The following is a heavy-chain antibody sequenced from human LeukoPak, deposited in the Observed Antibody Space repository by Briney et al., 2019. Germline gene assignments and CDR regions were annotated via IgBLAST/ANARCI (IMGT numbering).Heavy chain of an antibody. CDR3: ARDPGDRFDY. D-gene: IGHD4-17*01. CDR2: IYYSGST. V-gene: IGHV4-59*12. CDR1: GGSISSYY. J-gene: IGHJ4*02. Sequence: PSETLSLTCTVSGGSISSYYWSWIRQPPGKGLEWIGYIYYSGSTYYNPSLKSRVTISVDTSKNQFSLKLSSVTAADTAVYYCARDPGDRFDYWGQGTLVTVSS.